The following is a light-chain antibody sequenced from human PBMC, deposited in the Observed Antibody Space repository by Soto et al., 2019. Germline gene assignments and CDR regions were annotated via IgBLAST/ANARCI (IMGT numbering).Light chain of an antibody. CDR3: SSYTSSSTYV. J-gene: IGLJ1*01. CDR1: SSDVGTYNR. CDR2: DVS. Sequence: QSALTQTPSVSVSPGQSVTISCTGTSSDVGTYNRVSWYQQPPGTAPNLMIYDVSNRPSGVPDRFSGSKSGNTASLTISGLQAEDEADYYCSSYTSSSTYVFGTGTKLTVL. V-gene: IGLV2-18*02.